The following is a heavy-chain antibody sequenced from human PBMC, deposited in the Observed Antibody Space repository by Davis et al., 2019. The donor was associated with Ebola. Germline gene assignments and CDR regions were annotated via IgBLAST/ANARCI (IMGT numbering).Heavy chain of an antibody. Sequence: SVKVSCKASGGTFSSYAISWVRQAPGQGLEWMGGIIPIFGTANYAQKFQGRVTFTADESTSTAYMELSSLRSEDTAVYYCARGQTASSWYSVDYYGMDVWGQGTTVTVSS. J-gene: IGHJ6*02. CDR1: GGTFSSYA. CDR3: ARGQTASSWYSVDYYGMDV. CDR2: IIPIFGTA. D-gene: IGHD6-13*01. V-gene: IGHV1-69*13.